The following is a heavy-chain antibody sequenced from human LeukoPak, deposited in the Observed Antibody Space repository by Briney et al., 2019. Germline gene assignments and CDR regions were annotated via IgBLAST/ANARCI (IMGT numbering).Heavy chain of an antibody. J-gene: IGHJ6*02. Sequence: GGSLRLSCAASGFTVSSNYMSWVRQAPGKGLEWVSVIYSGGSTYYADSVKGRFTISRRNSKNTLYLQMNSLRAEDTAVYYCARDHHCGGDCRSGMDVWGQGTTVTVSS. D-gene: IGHD2-21*02. CDR2: IYSGGST. V-gene: IGHV3-53*04. CDR1: GFTVSSNY. CDR3: ARDHHCGGDCRSGMDV.